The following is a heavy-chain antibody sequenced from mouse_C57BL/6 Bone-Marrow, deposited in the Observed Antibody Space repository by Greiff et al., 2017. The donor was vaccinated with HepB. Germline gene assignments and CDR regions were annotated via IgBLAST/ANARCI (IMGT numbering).Heavy chain of an antibody. Sequence: EVQLQQSGPVLVKPGASVKMSCKASGYTFTDYYMNGVKQSHGKSLEWIGVINPYNGGTSYNQKFKGKATLTVDKSSSTAYMELNSLTSEDSAVYYCARKNYTVDYWGQGTSVTVSS. CDR1: GYTFTDYY. CDR2: INPYNGGT. CDR3: ARKNYTVDY. J-gene: IGHJ4*01. V-gene: IGHV1-19*01. D-gene: IGHD2-12*01.